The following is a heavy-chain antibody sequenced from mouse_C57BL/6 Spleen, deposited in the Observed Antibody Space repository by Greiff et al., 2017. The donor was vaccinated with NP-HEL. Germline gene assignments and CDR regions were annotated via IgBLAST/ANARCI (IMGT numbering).Heavy chain of an antibody. D-gene: IGHD2-1*01. CDR3: ARGPNYSAWFAY. V-gene: IGHV1-53*01. J-gene: IGHJ3*01. CDR2: INPSNGGT. CDR1: GYTFTSYW. Sequence: VQLQQPGTELVKPGASVKLSCKASGYTFTSYWMHWVKQRPGQGLEWIGNINPSNGGTNYNEKFKSKATLTVDKSSSTAYMQLSSLTSEDSAVDYCARGPNYSAWFAYWGQGTLVTVSA.